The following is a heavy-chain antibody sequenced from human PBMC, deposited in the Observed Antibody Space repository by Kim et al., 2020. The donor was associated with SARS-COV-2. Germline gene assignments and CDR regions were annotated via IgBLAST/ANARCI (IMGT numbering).Heavy chain of an antibody. CDR3: ARDNGDVLGYFAS. CDR1: GASISSYY. Sequence: SETLSLTCTVSGASISSYYWSWVRQPAGKGLEWIGRVFSSGNTNYNPSLKSRVGLSLNMSKNEISLRVNSVTAADTAVYYCARDNGDVLGYFASWGQVTL. CDR2: VFSSGNT. D-gene: IGHD2-8*01. V-gene: IGHV4-4*07. J-gene: IGHJ4*02.